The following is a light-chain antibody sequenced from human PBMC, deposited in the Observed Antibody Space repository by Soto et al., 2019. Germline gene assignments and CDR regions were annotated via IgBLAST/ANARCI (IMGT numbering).Light chain of an antibody. CDR2: EVR. V-gene: IGLV2-14*01. J-gene: IGLJ3*02. CDR1: NRDVGFYNL. Sequence: QSVLAQPASVSGSPGQSITIACTGSNRDVGFYNLVSWYQQRPGKAPKLIISEVRNRPSGISNRFPGSKSGNTASLTISGLQAEDEADYYCSSYTTSSTLVFGGGTKVTVL. CDR3: SSYTTSSTLV.